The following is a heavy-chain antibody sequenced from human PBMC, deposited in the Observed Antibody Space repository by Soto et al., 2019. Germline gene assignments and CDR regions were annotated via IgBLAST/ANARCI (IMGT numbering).Heavy chain of an antibody. CDR1: GGSISGYF. D-gene: IGHD3-10*01. V-gene: IGHV4-59*08. CDR3: ARSYYYYASGTNPRAFDY. CDR2: LYYSGST. J-gene: IGHJ4*02. Sequence: SETLSLTCTVSGGSISGYFWSWIRQPPGKGLELIGYLYYSGSTNYNPSLKSRVTMSVDTSTNQISLKLSSVTAADTAVYYCARSYYYYASGTNPRAFDYWGQGTLVTVSS.